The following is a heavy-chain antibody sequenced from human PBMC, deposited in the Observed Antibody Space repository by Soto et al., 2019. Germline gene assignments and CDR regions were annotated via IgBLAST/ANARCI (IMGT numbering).Heavy chain of an antibody. D-gene: IGHD6-13*01. CDR1: GGTFSSYT. Sequence: SVRVSCKASGGTFSSYTISWVRQAPGQGLEWMGRIIPILGIANYAQKFQGRVTITADKSTSTAYMELSSLRSEDTAVYYCARGVIAAAQLQHWGQGTLVTVSS. V-gene: IGHV1-69*02. J-gene: IGHJ1*01. CDR3: ARGVIAAAQLQH. CDR2: IIPILGIA.